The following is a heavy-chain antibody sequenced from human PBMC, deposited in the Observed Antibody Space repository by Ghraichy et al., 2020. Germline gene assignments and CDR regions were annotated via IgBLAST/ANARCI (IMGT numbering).Heavy chain of an antibody. CDR3: ARNRGSNSARYFDL. Sequence: GGSLRLSCVASEFTFMYFDMNWVRQGPGKGLEWVSTISSSGVITYNTESVKGRFTVSRDNSKNTLYLQISSLRIEDTAVYHCARNRGSNSARYFDLWGRGTLVTVSS. CDR2: ISSSGVIT. CDR1: EFTFMYFD. D-gene: IGHD1-26*01. V-gene: IGHV3-23*01. J-gene: IGHJ2*01.